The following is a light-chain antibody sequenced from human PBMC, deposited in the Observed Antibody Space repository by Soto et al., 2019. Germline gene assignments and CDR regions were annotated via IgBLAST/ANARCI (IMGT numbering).Light chain of an antibody. Sequence: QSVLTQPASVSGSPGQSITISCTGTSRDVGAYNYVSWYQHHPGKAPKLMIYEVRNRPSGVSDRFSGSRSGNTASLTISGLQAEDESDYYCSSYTTSSTWVFGGGTKLTVL. CDR2: EVR. V-gene: IGLV2-14*01. CDR1: SRDVGAYNY. J-gene: IGLJ3*02. CDR3: SSYTTSSTWV.